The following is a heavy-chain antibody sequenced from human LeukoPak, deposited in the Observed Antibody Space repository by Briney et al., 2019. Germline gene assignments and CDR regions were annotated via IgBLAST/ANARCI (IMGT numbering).Heavy chain of an antibody. D-gene: IGHD3-3*01. J-gene: IGHJ4*02. CDR3: AVGITILGVAASFDS. CDR1: GASYNAYY. Sequence: SETLSLTCAVYGASYNAYYWSWIRQPPGKGLEWIGDIDHRGTATYNPSLKSRPTISADASKNQFSLKLNSVTDADTAVYYCAVGITILGVAASFDSWGQGNLVIVSS. V-gene: IGHV4-34*01. CDR2: IDHRGTA.